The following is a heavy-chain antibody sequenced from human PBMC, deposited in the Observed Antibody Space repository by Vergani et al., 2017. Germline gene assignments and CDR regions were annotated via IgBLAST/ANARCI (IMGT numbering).Heavy chain of an antibody. D-gene: IGHD2-15*01. J-gene: IGHJ4*02. Sequence: QVQLVQSGAEVKKPGASVKVSCKASGGTFSSYAISWVRQAPGQGLGWMGRIIPIFGTANYAQKFQGRVTITADTSTSTAYMELSSLRSEDTAVYYCARDRREYCSGVSCYSSDYWGQGTLVTVSS. CDR1: GGTFSSYA. CDR3: ARDRREYCSGVSCYSSDY. CDR2: IIPIFGTA. V-gene: IGHV1-69*06.